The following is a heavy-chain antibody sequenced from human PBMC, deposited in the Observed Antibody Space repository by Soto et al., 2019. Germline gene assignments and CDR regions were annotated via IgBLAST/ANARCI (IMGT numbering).Heavy chain of an antibody. V-gene: IGHV4-39*01. D-gene: IGHD5-18*01. Sequence: QLQLQESGPGLVKPSETLSLTCTVSGGFIRSSRDYWGWIRQPPGKGLEWIGSIYYSGNTYYNPSLKSRVTISVDTSKNQFSLKLSSVTAADTAVYYCARQEWIQLWPDDYWGQGTLVIVSS. J-gene: IGHJ4*02. CDR2: IYYSGNT. CDR1: GGFIRSSRDY. CDR3: ARQEWIQLWPDDY.